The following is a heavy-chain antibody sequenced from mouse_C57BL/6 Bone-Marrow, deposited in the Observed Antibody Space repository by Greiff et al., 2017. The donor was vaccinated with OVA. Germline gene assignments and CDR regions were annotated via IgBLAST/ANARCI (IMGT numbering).Heavy chain of an antibody. Sequence: QVQLKQSGAELVRPGTSVKVSCKASGYAFTNYLIEWVKQRPGQGLEWIGVINPGSGGTNYNEKFKGKATLTADKSSSTAYMQLSSLTSEDSAVYYCARSGGSSQAWFAYWGQGTLVTVSA. CDR1: GYAFTNYL. D-gene: IGHD1-1*01. CDR2: INPGSGGT. J-gene: IGHJ3*01. V-gene: IGHV1-54*01. CDR3: ARSGGSSQAWFAY.